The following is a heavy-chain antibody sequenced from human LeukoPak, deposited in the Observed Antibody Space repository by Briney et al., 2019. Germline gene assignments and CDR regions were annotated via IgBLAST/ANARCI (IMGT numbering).Heavy chain of an antibody. CDR3: AKEDRYSSSWYDY. V-gene: IGHV3-23*01. J-gene: IGHJ4*02. Sequence: GGSLRLSCAASGFTFSSYAMSWVRHAPGKGLELVSAISGSGGSTYYADSVKGRITISRDNSKNTLYLQMNSLRAEDTAVYYCAKEDRYSSSWYDYWGQGTLVTVSS. CDR2: ISGSGGST. CDR1: GFTFSSYA. D-gene: IGHD6-13*01.